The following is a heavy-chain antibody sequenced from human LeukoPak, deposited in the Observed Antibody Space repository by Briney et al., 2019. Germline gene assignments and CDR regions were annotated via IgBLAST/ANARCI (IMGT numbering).Heavy chain of an antibody. J-gene: IGHJ4*02. D-gene: IGHD3-22*01. CDR2: ISYDGSNK. CDR1: GFTFSSYG. V-gene: IGHV3-30*18. Sequence: GGSLRLSCAASGFTFSSYGMHWVRQAPGKGLEWVAVISYDGSNKYYADSVKGRFTISRDNSKNTLYLQMNSLRAEDTAVYYCAKLGKFRNYDSSGYYHTFDYWGQGTLVTVSS. CDR3: AKLGKFRNYDSSGYYHTFDY.